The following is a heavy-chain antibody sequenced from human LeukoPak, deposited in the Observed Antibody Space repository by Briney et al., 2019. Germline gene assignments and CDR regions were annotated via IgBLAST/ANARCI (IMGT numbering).Heavy chain of an antibody. V-gene: IGHV3-7*01. CDR2: IREDGGEK. D-gene: IGHD3-10*01. J-gene: IGHJ4*02. Sequence: GGSLRLSCAASGFTFSSYNMSWVRQAPGKGLEWVANIREDGGEKYYVDSVKGQFTISRDNAKNSLFLKMDSLRAEDTAVYYCARDLAGHYYGSGSSFDYWGQGTLVTVS. CDR1: GFTFSSYN. CDR3: ARDLAGHYYGSGSSFDY.